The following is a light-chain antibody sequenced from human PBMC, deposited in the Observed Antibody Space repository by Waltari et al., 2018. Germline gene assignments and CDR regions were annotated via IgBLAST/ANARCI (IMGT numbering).Light chain of an antibody. V-gene: IGKV1-16*01. Sequence: DIQMTQSPSSLSASVGDTVTITCRASQGISNFLVWFQQHPGKPPKSLIYAASTLQDGVPSRFSGRGSGTDFTLTISSLQPEDFATYYCQHYDGFPYTFGQGTRVDI. CDR2: AAS. CDR3: QHYDGFPYT. J-gene: IGKJ2*01. CDR1: QGISNF.